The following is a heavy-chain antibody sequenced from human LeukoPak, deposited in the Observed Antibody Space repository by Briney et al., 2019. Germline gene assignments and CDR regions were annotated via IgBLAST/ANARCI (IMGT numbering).Heavy chain of an antibody. CDR1: GFTFSSYA. V-gene: IGHV3-30*14. CDR3: ARALEY. J-gene: IGHJ4*02. Sequence: GGSLRLSCAASGFTFSSYAMHWVRQAPGKGLEWVAVISYDGSNKHYADSVKGRFTISRDNSKNTLYLQMNSLRAEDTAVYYCARALEYWGQGTLVTASS. CDR2: ISYDGSNK.